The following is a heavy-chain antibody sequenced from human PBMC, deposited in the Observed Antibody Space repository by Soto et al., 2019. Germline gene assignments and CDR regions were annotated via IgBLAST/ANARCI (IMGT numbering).Heavy chain of an antibody. V-gene: IGHV3-13*01. CDR2: IESDGDT. D-gene: IGHD3-16*01. J-gene: IGHJ5*02. CDR1: GFIFSSHD. CDR3: ARGGIEGVTWNWFDT. Sequence: EVQLVESGGALVQPGGSLRLSCTASGFIFSSHDMHWVRQVTGKGLEWVSGIESDGDTKYLASVKGRFSISRENAKNSLHLQMNSLRAEDTAVYYCARGGIEGVTWNWFDTWGQGTLVTVSS.